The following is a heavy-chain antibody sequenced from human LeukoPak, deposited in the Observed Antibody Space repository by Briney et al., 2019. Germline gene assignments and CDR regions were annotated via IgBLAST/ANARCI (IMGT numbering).Heavy chain of an antibody. CDR2: IYSSGST. CDR3: ARVVAAREGRDY. Sequence: SETLSLTCTVSGASISTSSYYWGWIRQPPGKGLEWIGSIYSSGSTYYNPSLKSRVTISVDTSKNQFSLKLSSVTAADTAVYYCARVVAAREGRDYWGQGTLVTVSS. V-gene: IGHV4-39*07. D-gene: IGHD6-6*01. CDR1: GASISTSSYY. J-gene: IGHJ4*02.